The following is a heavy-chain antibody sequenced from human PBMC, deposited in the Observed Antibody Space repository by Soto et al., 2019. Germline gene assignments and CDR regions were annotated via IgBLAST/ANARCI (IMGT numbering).Heavy chain of an antibody. CDR1: GFTFNNYA. V-gene: IGHV3-23*01. J-gene: IGHJ4*02. CDR2: ISGTGGST. Sequence: GSLRLSCAASGFTFNNYAMSWVRQAPGKGLEWVSGISGTGGSTYYADSVKGRFTISRDNSKNTLYLQMNSLRAEDTAVYYCAKAEDKYYDILTGYYLLNYWGRGTLVTVSS. CDR3: AKAEDKYYDILTGYYLLNY. D-gene: IGHD3-9*01.